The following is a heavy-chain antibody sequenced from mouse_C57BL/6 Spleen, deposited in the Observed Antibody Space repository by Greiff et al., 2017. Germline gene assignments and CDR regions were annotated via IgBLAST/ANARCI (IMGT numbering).Heavy chain of an antibody. CDR3: ARERGPEGAMDD. CDR2: IDPSDSET. CDR1: GYTFTSYW. J-gene: IGHJ4*01. V-gene: IGHV1-52*01. D-gene: IGHD3-3*01. Sequence: VQLQQPGAELVRPGSSVKLSCKASGYTFTSYWMHWVKQRPIQGLEWIGNIDPSDSETHYNQKFKDKATLTVDKSSSTAYMQLRGLTSEDSAVYYCARERGPEGAMDDWGKGTSVTVSS.